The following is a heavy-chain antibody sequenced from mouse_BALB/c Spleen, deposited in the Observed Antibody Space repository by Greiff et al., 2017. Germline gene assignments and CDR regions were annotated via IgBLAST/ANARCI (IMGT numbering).Heavy chain of an antibody. CDR2: INSNGGST. CDR1: GFTFSSYG. J-gene: IGHJ3*01. V-gene: IGHV5-6-3*01. Sequence: VQLKESGGGLVQPGGSLKLSCAASGFTFSSYGMSWVRQTPDKRLELVATINSNGGSTYYPDSVKGRFTISRDNAKNTLYLQMSSLKSEDTAMYYCARDERYYYGSSSWFAYWGQGTLVTVSA. D-gene: IGHD1-1*01. CDR3: ARDERYYYGSSSWFAY.